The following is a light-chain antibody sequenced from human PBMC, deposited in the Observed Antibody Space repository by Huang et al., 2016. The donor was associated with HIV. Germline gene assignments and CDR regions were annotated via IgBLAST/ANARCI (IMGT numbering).Light chain of an antibody. CDR2: KVS. J-gene: IGKJ3*01. CDR3: MQGIYWPLT. Sequence: VVMTQSPLSLPVTLGQPASISCRSSQTLVNDDGKTYLNWFQQRPGQSPRRLIYKVSNRDAGVPDRFSGSGSGTEFTLKIRRVEDEDVGVYYCMQGIYWPLTFGPGTKVHIK. V-gene: IGKV2-30*01. CDR1: QTLVNDDGKTY.